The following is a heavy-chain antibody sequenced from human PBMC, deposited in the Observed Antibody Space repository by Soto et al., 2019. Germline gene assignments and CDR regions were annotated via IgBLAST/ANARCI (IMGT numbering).Heavy chain of an antibody. CDR3: ARARPPFSSIHYYFYYGMDD. V-gene: IGHV1-69*13. CDR1: EGPFSSYA. CDR2: IIPIFGTA. J-gene: IGHJ6*02. D-gene: IGHD6-13*01. Sequence: SAKGSCKASEGPFSSYAMSWVRQAPGPGLQWMGGIIPIFGTANYAQKFQGRGTITADESTSTAYMELSSLRSDDTAVYYSARARPPFSSIHYYFYYGMDDWGQGTTVTVSS.